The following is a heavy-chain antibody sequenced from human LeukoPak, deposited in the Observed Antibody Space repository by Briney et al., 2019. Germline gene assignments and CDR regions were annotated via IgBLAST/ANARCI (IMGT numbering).Heavy chain of an antibody. Sequence: SETLSLTCTVSGGSISSYYWSWIRQPPGKGLEWIGYTYYSGSTNYNPSLKSRVTISVDTSKNQFSLKLSSVTAADTAVYYCASRLVGARYGFDYWGQGTLVTVSS. V-gene: IGHV4-59*01. J-gene: IGHJ4*02. CDR1: GGSISSYY. D-gene: IGHD1-26*01. CDR3: ASRLVGARYGFDY. CDR2: TYYSGST.